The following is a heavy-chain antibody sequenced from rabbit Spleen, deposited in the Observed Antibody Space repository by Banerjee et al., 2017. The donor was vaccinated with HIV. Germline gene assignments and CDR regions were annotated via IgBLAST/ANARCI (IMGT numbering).Heavy chain of an antibody. CDR2: FYTDRGDT. CDR1: GFSFSSSYW. V-gene: IGHV1S40*01. D-gene: IGHD1-1*01. CDR3: ARDLVAVIGWNFGL. J-gene: IGHJ3*01. Sequence: QSLEESGGDLVKPGASLTLTCTASGFSFSSSYWICWVRQAPGKGLEWIACFYTDRGDTAYASWAKGRFTISKPSSTTVTLQMTSLTAADTATYFCARDLVAVIGWNFGLWGQGTLVTVS.